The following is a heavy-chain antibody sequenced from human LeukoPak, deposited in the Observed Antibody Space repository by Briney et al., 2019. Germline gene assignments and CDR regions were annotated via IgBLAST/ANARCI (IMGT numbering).Heavy chain of an antibody. J-gene: IGHJ4*02. D-gene: IGHD3-10*01. Sequence: GGSLRLSCAASGFTVSRNYMSWVRQAPGKGLEWVSVIYSGGSTYYADSVKGRFTISRDNSKNTLYLQMNSLRVEDTAVYYCARDGPGDTFDYWGQGTLVTVSS. CDR2: IYSGGST. CDR3: ARDGPGDTFDY. V-gene: IGHV3-53*01. CDR1: GFTVSRNY.